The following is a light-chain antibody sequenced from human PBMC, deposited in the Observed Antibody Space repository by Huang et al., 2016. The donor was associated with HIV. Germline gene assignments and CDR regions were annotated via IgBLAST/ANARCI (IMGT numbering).Light chain of an antibody. CDR3: QKYNEA. CDR2: GAS. Sequence: DIQMTQSPSSLSASVGDRVTITCRASQGIGNYVAWYQQKPGKVPKLLIYGASTLQLGVPSRVSAGGSGTVFTLTISNLHSEDVATYYCQKYNEAFGQGTKVEIK. CDR1: QGIGNY. V-gene: IGKV1-27*01. J-gene: IGKJ1*01.